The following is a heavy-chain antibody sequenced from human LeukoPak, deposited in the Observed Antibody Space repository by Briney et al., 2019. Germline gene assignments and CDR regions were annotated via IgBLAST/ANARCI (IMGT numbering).Heavy chain of an antibody. J-gene: IGHJ5*02. CDR2: IYYSGNT. Sequence: SETLSLTCTVSGDSISTSNSYWGWIRQPPGKGLEWIGSIYYSGNTYYNASLKSRVTISVDTSKNQFSLKLSSVTAADTAVYYCARGIVLMVYANYRFDPWGQGTLVTVSS. CDR1: GDSISTSNSY. D-gene: IGHD2-8*01. CDR3: ARGIVLMVYANYRFDP. V-gene: IGHV4-39*01.